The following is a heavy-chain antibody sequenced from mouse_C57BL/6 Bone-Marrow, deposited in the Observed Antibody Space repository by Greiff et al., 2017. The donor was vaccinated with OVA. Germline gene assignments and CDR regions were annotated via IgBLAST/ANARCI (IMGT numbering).Heavy chain of an antibody. D-gene: IGHD1-1*01. Sequence: DVKLVESGGGLVKPGGSLKLSCAASGFTFSSYAMSWVRQTPEKRLEWVATISDGGSYTYYPDNVKGRFTISRDNAKNNLYLQMSHLKSEDTAMYYCARVITTGYFDVWGTGTTVTVSS. V-gene: IGHV5-4*03. CDR2: ISDGGSYT. CDR3: ARVITTGYFDV. J-gene: IGHJ1*03. CDR1: GFTFSSYA.